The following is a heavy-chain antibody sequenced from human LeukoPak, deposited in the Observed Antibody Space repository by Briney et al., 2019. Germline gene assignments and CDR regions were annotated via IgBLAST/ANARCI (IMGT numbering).Heavy chain of an antibody. CDR2: IYYSGST. Sequence: SETLSLTCTVSGVSISSYYWSWIRQPPGKGLEWIGYIYYSGSTNYNPSLKSRVTISVDTSKNQFSLKLSSVTAADTAVYYCARAAAQQWLGQYYFDYWGQGTLVTVSS. CDR3: ARAAAQQWLGQYYFDY. CDR1: GVSISSYY. J-gene: IGHJ4*02. V-gene: IGHV4-59*01. D-gene: IGHD6-19*01.